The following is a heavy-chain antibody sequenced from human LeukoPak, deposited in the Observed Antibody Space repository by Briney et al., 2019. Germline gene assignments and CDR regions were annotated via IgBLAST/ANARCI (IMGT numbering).Heavy chain of an antibody. Sequence: SVKVSCKASGGTFISYAISWVRQAPGQGLEWMGGIIPIFGTANYAQKFQGRGTLTADESTSTAYMELSRARSEDTPVYYCARNLRYTREIEFDPWGQGTLVTVSS. CDR2: IIPIFGTA. CDR1: GGTFISYA. D-gene: IGHD1-14*01. CDR3: ARNLRYTREIEFDP. J-gene: IGHJ5*02. V-gene: IGHV1-69*13.